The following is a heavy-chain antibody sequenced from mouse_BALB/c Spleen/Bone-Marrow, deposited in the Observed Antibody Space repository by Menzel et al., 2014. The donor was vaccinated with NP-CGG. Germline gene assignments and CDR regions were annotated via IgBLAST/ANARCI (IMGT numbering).Heavy chain of an antibody. Sequence: VNLVESGPGLVAPSQSLSITCTVSGFSLTGYGVSWVRQPPGKGLEWLGMIWGDGSTDYHSALKSRLSINKDNSKSQVFLKMNSLQTDDTARYYCARDSFLITRALDYWGQGTSVTVSS. CDR3: ARDSFLITRALDY. V-gene: IGHV2-6-7*01. J-gene: IGHJ4*01. CDR1: GFSLTGYG. CDR2: IWGDGST. D-gene: IGHD2-4*01.